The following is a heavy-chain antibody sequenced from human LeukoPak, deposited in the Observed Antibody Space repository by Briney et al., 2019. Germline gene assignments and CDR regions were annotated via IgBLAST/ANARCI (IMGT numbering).Heavy chain of an antibody. CDR1: GFTFSSYA. D-gene: IGHD3-10*01. CDR3: AARGPDLGFDY. Sequence: GGSLRPSCAASGFTFSSYAMSWVRQAPGKGLEWVSAISGSAGSTYYADSVKGRFTISRDNSKNTLYLQTSSLRAEDTAVYYCAARGPDLGFDYWGQGTLVTVSS. V-gene: IGHV3-23*01. J-gene: IGHJ4*02. CDR2: ISGSAGST.